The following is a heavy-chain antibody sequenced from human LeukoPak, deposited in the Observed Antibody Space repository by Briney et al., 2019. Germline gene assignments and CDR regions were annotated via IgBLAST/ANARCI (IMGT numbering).Heavy chain of an antibody. Sequence: ASLKVSCKASGYTFTSYGISWVRQAPGQGLEWMGWISAYNGNTNYAQKLQGRVTMTTDTSTSTAYMELRSLRSDDTAVYYCARDLVGDYEDTRGFEYWGEGTLVTVS. J-gene: IGHJ4*02. CDR2: ISAYNGNT. D-gene: IGHD4-17*01. V-gene: IGHV1-18*01. CDR3: ARDLVGDYEDTRGFEY. CDR1: GYTFTSYG.